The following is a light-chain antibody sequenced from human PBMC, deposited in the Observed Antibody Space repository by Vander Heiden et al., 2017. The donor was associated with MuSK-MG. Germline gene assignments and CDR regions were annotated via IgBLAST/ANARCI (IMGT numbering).Light chain of an antibody. Sequence: DVQMTQSPSSLSASVGDRVTITCRASQYIDRYLNWYQQKPGKAPKLLIYAASSLHSGAPPRFSGSGYGTDFTLTISSLQPEDFATYYCQQPYSPPSTFGPGTKVEIK. V-gene: IGKV1-39*01. CDR3: QQPYSPPST. J-gene: IGKJ1*01. CDR1: QYIDRY. CDR2: AAS.